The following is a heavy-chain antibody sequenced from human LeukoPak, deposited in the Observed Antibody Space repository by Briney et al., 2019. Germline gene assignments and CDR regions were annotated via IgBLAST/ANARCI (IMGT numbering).Heavy chain of an antibody. D-gene: IGHD3-16*02. CDR2: ISSSSSYI. Sequence: PGGSLRLSCAASGFTFSSYSMNWVRQAPGKGLEWVSSISSSSSYIYYADSVKGRFTISRDNAKNSLYLQMNSLRAEDTAVYYCARASDYDYVWRSYRYYDWFDPWGQGTLVTVSS. J-gene: IGHJ5*02. CDR1: GFTFSSYS. V-gene: IGHV3-21*01. CDR3: ARASDYDYVWRSYRYYDWFDP.